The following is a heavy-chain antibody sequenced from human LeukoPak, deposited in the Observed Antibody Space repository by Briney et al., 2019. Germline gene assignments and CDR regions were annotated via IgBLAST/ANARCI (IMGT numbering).Heavy chain of an antibody. D-gene: IGHD3-9*01. J-gene: IGHJ5*02. CDR2: INPSGAST. V-gene: IGHV1-46*01. CDR3: ARTKSSYSDILTGYYNFWFDP. CDR1: GYTFTSYY. Sequence: ASVKVSCKASGYTFTSYYMHWVRQAPGEGLEWMGIINPSGASTSYAQKFQGRVTMTRDTSTSTVYMELSSLRSEDTAVYYCARTKSSYSDILTGYYNFWFDPWGQGTLVTVSS.